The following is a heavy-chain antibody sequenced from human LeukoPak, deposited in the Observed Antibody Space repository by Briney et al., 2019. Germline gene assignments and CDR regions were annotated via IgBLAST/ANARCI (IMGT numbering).Heavy chain of an antibody. Sequence: SETLSLTCTVSGGSISSYYWSWIRQPPGKGLEWIGHIHYSGRTNYNPSLKGRVTISVDTSKNQFSLKLSSVTAADTAVYYCARAQEYYYDSSGFQHWGQGTLVTVSS. D-gene: IGHD3-22*01. CDR2: IHYSGRT. V-gene: IGHV4-59*01. CDR1: GGSISSYY. J-gene: IGHJ1*01. CDR3: ARAQEYYYDSSGFQH.